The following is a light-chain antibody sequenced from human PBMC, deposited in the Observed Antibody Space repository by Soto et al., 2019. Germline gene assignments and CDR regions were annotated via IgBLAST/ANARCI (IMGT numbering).Light chain of an antibody. J-gene: IGLJ1*01. CDR3: QTWGTGPFV. V-gene: IGLV4-69*01. CDR2: LNSDGSH. Sequence: QAVVTQSPSASASLGASVKLTCTLSSGHSSYAIAWHQQQPEKGPRYLMKLNSDGSHSKGDGIPDRFSGSSSGAARYLTISSLQSEDEADYYCQTWGTGPFVFGAGTKVTVL. CDR1: SGHSSYA.